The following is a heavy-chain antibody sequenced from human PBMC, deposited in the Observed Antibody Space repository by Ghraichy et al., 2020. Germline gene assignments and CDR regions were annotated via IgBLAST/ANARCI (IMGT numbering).Heavy chain of an antibody. J-gene: IGHJ3*01. CDR1: GFTFSTSE. CDR2: INTGGDSK. D-gene: IGHD2-21*02. Sequence: GGSLRLSCTASGFTFSTSELHWLRQAPWKGLEWISYINTGGDSKNSAGSVAGRFILSRDNAKNSLYLQMNSLRAEDTAFYYGARDASPLLCSGYCPYAVDVWGQGTVVTVSS. V-gene: IGHV3-48*03. CDR3: ARDASPLLCSGYCPYAVDV.